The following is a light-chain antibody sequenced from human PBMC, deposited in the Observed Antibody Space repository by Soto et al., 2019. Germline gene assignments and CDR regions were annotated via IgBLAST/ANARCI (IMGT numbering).Light chain of an antibody. V-gene: IGLV2-14*01. CDR2: EFT. CDR1: SGDIGSYNR. CDR3: SSYTNINTRACV. J-gene: IGLJ1*01. Sequence: QSVLTQPASVSGSPGQSITISCTGTSGDIGSYNRVSWYQQHPVKAPKLIIYEFTDRPSGVSNRFSGSKSGNTASLTISGLQAEDEAEYYCSSYTNINTRACVFGTGTKVTVL.